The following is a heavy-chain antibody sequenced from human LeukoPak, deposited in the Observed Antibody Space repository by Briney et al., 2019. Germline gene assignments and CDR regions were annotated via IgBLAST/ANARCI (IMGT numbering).Heavy chain of an antibody. V-gene: IGHV4-34*01. CDR2: IYHSGST. J-gene: IGHJ4*02. CDR1: GGSFSGYY. Sequence: SETLSLTCAVYGGSFSGYYWSWIRQPPGKGLEWIGEIYHSGSTNYNPSLKSRVTISVDKSKNQFSLKLSSVTAADTAVYYCARAGSVVVPAALDYWGQGTLVTVSS. CDR3: ARAGSVVVPAALDY. D-gene: IGHD2-2*01.